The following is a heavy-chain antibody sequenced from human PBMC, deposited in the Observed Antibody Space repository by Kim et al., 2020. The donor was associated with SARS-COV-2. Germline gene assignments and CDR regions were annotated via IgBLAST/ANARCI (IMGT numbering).Heavy chain of an antibody. D-gene: IGHD5-12*01. V-gene: IGHV3-74*01. CDR3: ARSGYPDDS. Sequence: GGSLRLSCAASGFTFSSYCMHWVRQAPGSGLVWVSGICNDGSSTNYADSVQGRFTISRDKAKNTVYLQMNSLRAEDTAVYYCARSGYPDDSWGQGTLVTVS. CDR2: ICNDGSST. CDR1: GFTFSSYC. J-gene: IGHJ4*02.